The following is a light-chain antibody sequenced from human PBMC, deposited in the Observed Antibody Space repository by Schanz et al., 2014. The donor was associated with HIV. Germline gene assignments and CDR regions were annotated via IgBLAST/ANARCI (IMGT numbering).Light chain of an antibody. CDR1: SSNVGAGFD. V-gene: IGLV1-40*01. CDR2: TND. CDR3: QSYDSSLNSYV. Sequence: QSVLTQPPSVSGAPGQRVTIPCSGSSSNVGAGFDVHWYQQALGKAPTLLIYTNDNRPSGVPDRYSGSKSGTSASLAITGLQAEDEADYYCQSYDSSLNSYVFGSGTKVTVL. J-gene: IGLJ1*01.